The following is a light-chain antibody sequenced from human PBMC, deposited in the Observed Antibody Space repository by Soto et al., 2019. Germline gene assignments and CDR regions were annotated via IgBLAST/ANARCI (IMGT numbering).Light chain of an antibody. CDR1: QSVRTH. CDR3: QQYIADGT. Sequence: EIVMTQSPATLYVSPGERATLSCRASQSVRTHLAWYQQKPGQAPRLLIYETSIRATGIPARFSGSGSETEFTLTISSLQSEDFAVYYCQQYIADGTFGLGTRVDIK. CDR2: ETS. J-gene: IGKJ1*01. V-gene: IGKV3-15*01.